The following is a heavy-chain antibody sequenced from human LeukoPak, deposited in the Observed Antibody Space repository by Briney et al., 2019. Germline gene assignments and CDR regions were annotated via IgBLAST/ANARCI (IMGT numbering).Heavy chain of an antibody. CDR3: ARHQPSIAARRDAFDI. V-gene: IGHV4-59*08. D-gene: IGHD6-6*01. Sequence: SETLSLTCTVSGGSISSYYWSWIRQPPGKGLEWIGYIYYSGSTNYNPSLKSRVTMSVDTSKNQFSLKLSSVTAADTAVYYCARHQPSIAARRDAFDIWGQGTMVTVSS. CDR1: GGSISSYY. J-gene: IGHJ3*02. CDR2: IYYSGST.